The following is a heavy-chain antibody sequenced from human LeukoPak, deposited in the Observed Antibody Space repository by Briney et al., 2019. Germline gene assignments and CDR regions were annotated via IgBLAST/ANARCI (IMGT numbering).Heavy chain of an antibody. Sequence: ASVKVSCKASGYSFTTYGITWVRQAPGQGPEWMGWISAHNGNTNYAQKLQGRVTMTTDIFTTTAYMELRSLGFDDTAVYYCARHDEEFGELSWFAPWGQGTLVTVSS. CDR2: ISAHNGNT. CDR3: ARHDEEFGELSWFAP. D-gene: IGHD3-10*01. V-gene: IGHV1-18*01. CDR1: GYSFTTYG. J-gene: IGHJ5*02.